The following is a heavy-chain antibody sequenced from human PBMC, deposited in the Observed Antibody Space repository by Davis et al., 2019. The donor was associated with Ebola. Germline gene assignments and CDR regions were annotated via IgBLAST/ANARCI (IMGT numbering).Heavy chain of an antibody. V-gene: IGHV1-46*01. CDR3: ARGGMVQGAHFDY. D-gene: IGHD3-10*01. Sequence: ASVKVSCKASGYTFTSYYMHWVRQAPGQGLEWMGIINPSGGSTSYAQKFQGRVTMTTDTSTSTAYMELRSLRSDDTAVYYCARGGMVQGAHFDYWGQGTLVTVSS. CDR2: INPSGGST. CDR1: GYTFTSYY. J-gene: IGHJ4*02.